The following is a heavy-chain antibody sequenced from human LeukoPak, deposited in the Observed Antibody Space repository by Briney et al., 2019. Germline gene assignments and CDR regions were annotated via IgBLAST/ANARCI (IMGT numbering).Heavy chain of an antibody. J-gene: IGHJ4*02. CDR1: GSSISSYY. Sequence: SETLSLTCTVSGSSISSYYWSWIRQPPGKGLEWIGYIYYSGSTNYNPSLKSRVTISVDTSKNQFSLKLSSVTAADTAVYYCARGKRYSSGYFDYWGQGTLVTVSS. D-gene: IGHD6-19*01. CDR3: ARGKRYSSGYFDY. V-gene: IGHV4-59*01. CDR2: IYYSGST.